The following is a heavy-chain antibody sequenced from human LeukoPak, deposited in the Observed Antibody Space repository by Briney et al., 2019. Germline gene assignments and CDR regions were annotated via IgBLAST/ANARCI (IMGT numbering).Heavy chain of an antibody. D-gene: IGHD5-18*01. CDR1: GGTFSSYA. Sequence: GASVKVSCKASGGTFSSYAISWVRQAPGQGLEWMGGTIPIFGTANYAQKFQGRVTITADKSTSTAYTELSSLRSEDTAVYYCARDTAMVRFDYWGQGSLVSVSS. CDR3: ARDTAMVRFDY. CDR2: TIPIFGTA. J-gene: IGHJ4*02. V-gene: IGHV1-69*06.